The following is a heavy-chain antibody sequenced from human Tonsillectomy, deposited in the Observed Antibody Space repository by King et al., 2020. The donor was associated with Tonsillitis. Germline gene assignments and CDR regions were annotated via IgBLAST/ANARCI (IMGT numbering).Heavy chain of an antibody. CDR2: IYPGDSDT. CDR3: ASPPGYSGGLDAFDI. D-gene: IGHD6-19*01. Sequence: VQLVESGAEVKKPGESLKISCKASGYSFTSYWIGWVRQMPGKGLEWMGIIYPGDSDTRYSPSFQGQVTISADKSISTAYLQWSSLRASDTAMYYCASPPGYSGGLDAFDIWGQGTMVTVSS. V-gene: IGHV5-51*01. J-gene: IGHJ3*02. CDR1: GYSFTSYW.